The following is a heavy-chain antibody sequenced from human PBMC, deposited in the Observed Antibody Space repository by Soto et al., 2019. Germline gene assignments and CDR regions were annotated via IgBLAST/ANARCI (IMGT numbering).Heavy chain of an antibody. V-gene: IGHV1-69*12. CDR2: INPIFGTA. J-gene: IGHJ4*02. Sequence: QVQLVQSGAEVKKPGSSVRVSCKASGGTFSNSIINWVRQAPGQGLKWMRGINPIFGTANYAQKFQDRVTITADDSTTTAYMVLNTLRSEDTAVYYRASCGLTDQYWGQGTLVTVSS. CDR1: GGTFSNSI. D-gene: IGHD2-21*01. CDR3: ASCGLTDQY.